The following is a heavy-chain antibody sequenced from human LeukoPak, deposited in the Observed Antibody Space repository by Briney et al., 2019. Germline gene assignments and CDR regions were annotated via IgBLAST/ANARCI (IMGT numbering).Heavy chain of an antibody. CDR2: IKQDGSII. J-gene: IGHJ4*02. CDR1: GFTFSDFW. Sequence: GGSLRLSCAASGFTFSDFWMTWVRQAPGKGLEWVANIKQDGSIIWYVDSVKGRFTISRDNAKNSLYLQMNSLRTDDTAVYYCARKGLPDHWGQGTLVTVSS. V-gene: IGHV3-7*01. CDR3: ARKGLPDH.